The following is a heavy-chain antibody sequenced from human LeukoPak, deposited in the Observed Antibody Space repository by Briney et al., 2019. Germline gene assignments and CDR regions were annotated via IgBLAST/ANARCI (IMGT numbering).Heavy chain of an antibody. V-gene: IGHV5-51*01. CDR1: GYSFTNYW. CDR3: ARHHMNYYGSGSPFDP. J-gene: IGHJ5*02. D-gene: IGHD3-10*01. CDR2: IYPGDYHT. Sequence: GESLKISCKGSGYSFTNYWIGWVRQVPGKGLGWMGIIYPGDYHTRYSPSFQGQVTISADKSISTAYLQWSSLEASDTAMYYCARHHMNYYGSGSPFDPWGQGTLVTVSS.